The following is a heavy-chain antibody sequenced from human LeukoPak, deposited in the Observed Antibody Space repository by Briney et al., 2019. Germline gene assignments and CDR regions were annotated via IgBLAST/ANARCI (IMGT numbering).Heavy chain of an antibody. D-gene: IGHD2-21*02. V-gene: IGHV3-7*01. CDR3: ARESCGGDCWVDRAFDI. J-gene: IGHJ3*02. CDR2: IKQDGSEK. CDR1: GFTFSSYW. Sequence: GGSLRLSCAASGFTFSSYWMSWVRQAPGKGLEWVANIKQDGSEKYYVDSVKGRFTISRDNAKNSLYLQMNSLRAEDTAVYYCARESCGGDCWVDRAFDIWGQGTMVTVSS.